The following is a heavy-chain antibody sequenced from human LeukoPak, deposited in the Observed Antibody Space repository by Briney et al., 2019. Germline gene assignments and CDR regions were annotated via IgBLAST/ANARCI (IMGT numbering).Heavy chain of an antibody. CDR1: GYRFTSCW. D-gene: IGHD2-2*01. CDR2: IYPGDSDT. Sequence: GESLKISCEGSGYRFTSCWIGWVRQMPGKGLEWMGIIYPGDSDTRYSPSFQGQVTISADRSINTAYLQWSSLKASDTAVYYCARGNDCTSTSCYADYWGQGTLVTVSS. V-gene: IGHV5-51*01. J-gene: IGHJ4*02. CDR3: ARGNDCTSTSCYADY.